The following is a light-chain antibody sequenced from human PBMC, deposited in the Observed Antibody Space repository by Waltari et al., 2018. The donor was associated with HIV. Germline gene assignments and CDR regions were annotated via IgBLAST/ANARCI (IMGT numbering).Light chain of an antibody. CDR2: KAA. CDR1: QRISTW. CDR3: QQYNSYSLT. Sequence: DIHMTQSPSTLSASVGNRVIITFRASQRISTWLAWYQQKPGKAPKLLIYKAASLESGVPSRFSGSGSGTEFTLTISSLQPDDFATYYCQQYNSYSLTFGGGTKVEIK. V-gene: IGKV1-5*03. J-gene: IGKJ4*01.